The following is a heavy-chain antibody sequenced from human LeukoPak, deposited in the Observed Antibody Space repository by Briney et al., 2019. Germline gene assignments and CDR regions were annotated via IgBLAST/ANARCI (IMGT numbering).Heavy chain of an antibody. CDR2: INPEGSQT. Sequence: PGGSLRLSCAASGFIFRSSWMNWVRQAPGKGLQWVANINPEGSQTRFVDSVMGRFTMSKDNVKNSLYLQMNSLRVEDTAVFYCAAWTDRGYNFWGQGTVVTVSS. V-gene: IGHV3-7*01. D-gene: IGHD5-24*01. J-gene: IGHJ4*02. CDR3: AAWTDRGYNF. CDR1: GFIFRSSW.